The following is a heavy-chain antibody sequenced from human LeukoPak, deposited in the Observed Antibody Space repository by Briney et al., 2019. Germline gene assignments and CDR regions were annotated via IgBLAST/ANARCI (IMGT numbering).Heavy chain of an antibody. J-gene: IGHJ4*02. V-gene: IGHV3-21*01. D-gene: IGHD5-18*01. CDR3: ARAEYSYAYYFDY. Sequence: GGSLRLSCAASGFTFSSYSMNWVRQAPGKGLEWVSSISSSSSYIYYADSVKGRFTISRDNAKNSLYLQMNSLRAEDTAVYYCARAEYSYAYYFDYWGQGTLVTVSS. CDR1: GFTFSSYS. CDR2: ISSSSSYI.